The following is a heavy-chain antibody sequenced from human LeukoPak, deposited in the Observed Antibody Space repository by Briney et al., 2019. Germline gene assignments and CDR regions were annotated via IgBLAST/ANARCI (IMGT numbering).Heavy chain of an antibody. CDR2: ISYDGSNK. CDR3: AKRGLWIGPNAFDI. Sequence: GGSLRLSCAASGFTFSSYGMHWVRQAPGKGLEWVAVISYDGSNKYYADSVKGRFTISRDNSKNTLYLQMNSLRAEDTAVYYCAKRGLWIGPNAFDIWGQGTMVTVSS. CDR1: GFTFSSYG. D-gene: IGHD3-3*01. J-gene: IGHJ3*02. V-gene: IGHV3-30*18.